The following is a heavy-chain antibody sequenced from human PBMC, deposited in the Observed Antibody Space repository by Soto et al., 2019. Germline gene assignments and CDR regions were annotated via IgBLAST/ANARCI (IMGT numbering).Heavy chain of an antibody. D-gene: IGHD2-2*01. J-gene: IGHJ6*02. CDR2: IIPIFGTA. Sequence: GASVKVCCKASGGTFSSYAISWVRQAPGQGLEWMGGIIPIFGTANYAQKFQGRVTITADESTSTAYMELSSLRSEDTAVYYCARRPADFYYYGMDVWGQGTTVTVSS. CDR3: ARRPADFYYYGMDV. CDR1: GGTFSSYA. V-gene: IGHV1-69*13.